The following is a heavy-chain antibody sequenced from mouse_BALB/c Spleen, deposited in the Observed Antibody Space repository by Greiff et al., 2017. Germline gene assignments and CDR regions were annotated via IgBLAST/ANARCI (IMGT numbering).Heavy chain of an antibody. D-gene: IGHD4-1*01. CDR1: GYSITSDYA. CDR3: ARAGRGFAY. Sequence: ESGPGLVKPSQSLSLTCTVTGYSITSDYAWNWIRQFPGNKLEWMGYISYSGSTSYNPSLKSRISITRDTSKNQFFLQLNSVTTEDTATYYCARAGRGFAYWGQGTLVTVSA. V-gene: IGHV3-2*02. CDR2: ISYSGST. J-gene: IGHJ3*01.